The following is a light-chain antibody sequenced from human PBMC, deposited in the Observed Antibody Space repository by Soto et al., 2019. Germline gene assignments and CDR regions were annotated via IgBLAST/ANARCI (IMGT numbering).Light chain of an antibody. CDR3: QQSYSPPPIT. Sequence: DIQTTQSPSSLSASVGDRVTITCRASQSIGRFLNWYQQKPGKAPALLIFAASSLQSGVPSRFSGSGSGTDFTLTIIGLQPEDFATDSCQQSYSPPPITFGQGTRLEIK. CDR2: AAS. V-gene: IGKV1-39*01. J-gene: IGKJ5*01. CDR1: QSIGRF.